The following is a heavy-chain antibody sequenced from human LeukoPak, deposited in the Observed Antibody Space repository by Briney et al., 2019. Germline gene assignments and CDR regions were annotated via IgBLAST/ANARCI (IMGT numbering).Heavy chain of an antibody. CDR1: GFTFSDYY. D-gene: IGHD3-10*01. CDR3: ARGVVRDYASDY. J-gene: IGHJ4*02. Sequence: GGSLRLSCAASGFTFSDYYMSWIRQAPGKGLQWVSYISSSGISINYADSVKGRFTISRDNAKNSLYLQMNNLRAEDTAVYYCARGVVRDYASDYWGQGTLVTVSS. V-gene: IGHV3-11*01. CDR2: ISSSGISI.